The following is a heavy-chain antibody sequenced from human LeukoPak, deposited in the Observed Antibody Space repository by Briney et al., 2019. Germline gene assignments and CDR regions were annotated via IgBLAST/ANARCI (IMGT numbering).Heavy chain of an antibody. D-gene: IGHD3-3*01. V-gene: IGHV3-7*01. CDR3: ARGHYYDFSWGAFDI. J-gene: IGHJ3*02. CDR1: GFTFSSYW. CDR2: IKQDGSEK. Sequence: GGSLRLSCAASGFTFSSYWMSWVRQALGKGLEWVANIKQDGSEKYYVDSVKGRFTISRDNAKNSLYLQMNSLRAEDTAVYYCARGHYYDFSWGAFDIWGQGTMVTVSS.